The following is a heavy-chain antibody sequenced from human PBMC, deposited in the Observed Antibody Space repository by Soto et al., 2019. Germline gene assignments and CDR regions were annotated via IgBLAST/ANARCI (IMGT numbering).Heavy chain of an antibody. CDR2: IIPILGIA. Sequence: QVQLVQSGAEVKKPGSSVKVSCKASGGTFSSYTISWVRQAPGQGLEWMGRIIPILGIANYAQKFQGRVTITADKSTSKAYMELSSLRSEDTAVYSCKSFGYESAFDIWGRGTMVTVSS. CDR3: KSFGYESAFDI. J-gene: IGHJ3*02. D-gene: IGHD5-12*01. V-gene: IGHV1-69*02. CDR1: GGTFSSYT.